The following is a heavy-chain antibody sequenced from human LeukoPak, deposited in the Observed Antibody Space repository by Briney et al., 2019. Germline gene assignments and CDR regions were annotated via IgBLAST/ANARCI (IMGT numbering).Heavy chain of an antibody. CDR1: GGVFSGYS. D-gene: IGHD2-2*01. CDR3: ARRPRKYQSYGSRFDP. CDR2: INHSGST. J-gene: IGHJ5*02. Sequence: PSGTLSLPCVVFGGVFSGYSWRWVRQPPGKGLGWVGGINHSGSTDYNPSLKSRVTISIDTSKNRFSLKLSSVTAADTVVYYCARRPRKYQSYGSRFDPWGQGTLVTVSS. V-gene: IGHV4-34*01.